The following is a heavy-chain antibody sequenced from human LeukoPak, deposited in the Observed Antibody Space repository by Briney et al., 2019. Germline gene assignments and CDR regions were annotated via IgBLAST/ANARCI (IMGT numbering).Heavy chain of an antibody. CDR1: GYTFTGYY. V-gene: IGHV1-2*02. J-gene: IGHJ6*03. CDR2: INPNSGGT. D-gene: IGHD2-2*01. Sequence: GASVKVSCKASGYTFTGYYMHWVRQAPGQGLEWMGWINPNSGGTNYAQKFQGRVTMTRDTSISTAYMELSRLRSDDTAVYYCARDRGYCSSTSCHYYYYYMDVWGKGTAVTVSS. CDR3: ARDRGYCSSTSCHYYYYYMDV.